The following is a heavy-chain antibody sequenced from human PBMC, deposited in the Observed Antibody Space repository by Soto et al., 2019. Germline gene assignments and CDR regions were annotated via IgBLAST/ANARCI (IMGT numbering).Heavy chain of an antibody. J-gene: IGHJ4*02. CDR1: GFTFSSYA. V-gene: IGHV3-30-3*01. Sequence: QVQLVESGGGVVQPGRSLRLSCAASGFTFSSYAMHWVRQAPGKGLEWVAVISYDGSNKYYADSVKGRFTISRDNSKNTLYLQMNSLRAEDTAVYYCARDHWVGASAWGPFDYWGKGTLVTVS. CDR2: ISYDGSNK. D-gene: IGHD1-26*01. CDR3: ARDHWVGASAWGPFDY.